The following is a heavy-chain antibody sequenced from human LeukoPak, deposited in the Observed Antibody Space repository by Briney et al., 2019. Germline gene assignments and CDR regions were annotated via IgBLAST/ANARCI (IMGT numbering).Heavy chain of an antibody. V-gene: IGHV3-23*01. D-gene: IGHD5-24*01. CDR1: GFTFSSYA. J-gene: IGHJ4*02. Sequence: GGSLRLSCAASGFTFSSYAMSWVRQAPGKGLEWVSAISGSGGSTYYADSVKGRFTISRDNAKTSLYLQMNSLRAEDTALYYCAKDLGPGSMATSPGFDYWAREPWSPSP. CDR2: ISGSGGST. CDR3: AKDLGPGSMATSPGFDY.